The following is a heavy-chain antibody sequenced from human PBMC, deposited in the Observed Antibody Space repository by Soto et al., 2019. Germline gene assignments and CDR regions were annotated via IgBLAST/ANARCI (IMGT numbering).Heavy chain of an antibody. Sequence: QLQLQESGSGLVKPSQTLSLTCAVSGGSISSGGYSWSWIRQPPGKGLEWIGYIYHSGSTYYNPSLKRRVTIAADRSKNQCSLKLSSVTAADTAVYYCAAGGGLPRYYWGQGTLGTVSS. CDR1: GGSISSGGYS. CDR3: AAGGGLPRYY. D-gene: IGHD5-12*01. J-gene: IGHJ4*02. V-gene: IGHV4-30-2*01. CDR2: IYHSGST.